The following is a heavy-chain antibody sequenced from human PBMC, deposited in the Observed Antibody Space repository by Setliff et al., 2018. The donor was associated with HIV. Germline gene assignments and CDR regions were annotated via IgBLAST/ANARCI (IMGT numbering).Heavy chain of an antibody. Sequence: SETLSLTCAVYGGSFSGYYWSWIRQPPGKGLEWIGEINHSGSTNYNPSLKSRVTISVDTSKNQFSLKLSSVTAADTAVYYCARVGDAFDIWGQGTMVTVSS. J-gene: IGHJ3*02. CDR2: INHSGST. CDR3: ARVGDAFDI. CDR1: GGSFSGYY. V-gene: IGHV4-34*01.